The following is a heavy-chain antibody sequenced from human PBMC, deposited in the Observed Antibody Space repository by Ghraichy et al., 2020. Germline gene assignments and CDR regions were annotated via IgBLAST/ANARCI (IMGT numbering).Heavy chain of an antibody. CDR1: GGSISSYY. V-gene: IGHV4-59*01. CDR3: ARGAGYCSGGSCYPYYYYYYMDV. CDR2: IYYSGST. Sequence: SETLSLTCTVSGGSISSYYWSWIRQPPGKGLEWIGYIYYSGSTNYNPSLKSRVTISVDTSKNQFSLKLSSVTAADTAVYYCARGAGYCSGGSCYPYYYYYYMDVSGKGTTVTVSS. D-gene: IGHD2-15*01. J-gene: IGHJ6*03.